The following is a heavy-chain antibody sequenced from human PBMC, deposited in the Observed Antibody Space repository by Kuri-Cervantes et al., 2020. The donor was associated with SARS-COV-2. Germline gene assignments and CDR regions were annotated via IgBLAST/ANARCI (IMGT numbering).Heavy chain of an antibody. CDR2: IYSGGTT. CDR1: GFTVTSDY. V-gene: IGHV3-66*01. Sequence: GGSLRLSCAASGFTVTSDYMTWVRQAPGKGLEWVSIIYSGGTTYYGDSVKGRFTMSRDTSKSTVYLQMDSLRVDDTAVYYCARARLGDWYFDLWGRGPMVTVSS. D-gene: IGHD3-16*01. J-gene: IGHJ2*01. CDR3: ARARLGDWYFDL.